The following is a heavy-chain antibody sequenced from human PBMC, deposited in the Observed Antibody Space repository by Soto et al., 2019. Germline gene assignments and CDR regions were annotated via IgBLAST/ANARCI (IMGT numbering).Heavy chain of an antibody. D-gene: IGHD2-2*01. CDR1: SDSISRSHW. CDR2: IYYSGSV. CDR3: ARTTYCSSTSCWLHGMDV. J-gene: IGHJ6*02. V-gene: IGHV4-4*02. Sequence: SETLSLTCAVSSDSISRSHWLTWVRQSPGKGLEWLGDIYYSGSVYYNPSLRSRISISMDKSNNQFSLNLSSVTAADTAVYYCARTTYCSSTSCWLHGMDVWGQGTTVTVSS.